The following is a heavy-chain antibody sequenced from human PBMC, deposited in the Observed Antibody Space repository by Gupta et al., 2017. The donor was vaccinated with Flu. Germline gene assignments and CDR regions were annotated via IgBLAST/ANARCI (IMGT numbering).Heavy chain of an antibody. D-gene: IGHD3-16*01. CDR1: NDSITSSNL. CDR3: AKQKGHTFGSFDP. CDR2: IFHSGGT. J-gene: IGHJ5*02. Sequence: QVQLQESGPGLVKPSGTLSLTCAVSNDSITSSNLWTWVRQVPGRGLEWIGDIFHSGGTTYNPSLKDRVTMSVDKSKNRFSLKLTSVIAADTAVYYCAKQKGHTFGSFDPWGPGTLVTVSS. V-gene: IGHV4-4*02.